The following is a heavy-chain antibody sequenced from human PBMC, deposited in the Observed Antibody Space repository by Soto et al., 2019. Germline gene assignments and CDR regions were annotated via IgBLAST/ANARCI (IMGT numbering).Heavy chain of an antibody. Sequence: SETLSLTCAVSGGSISSGGYSWSWIRQPPGKGLEWIGYIYHSGSTYYNPSLKSRVTISVDRSKNQFSLKLSSVTAADTAVYYCARGGSGDYYYGMDVWGQGTTVTVSS. D-gene: IGHD3-16*01. V-gene: IGHV4-30-2*01. J-gene: IGHJ6*02. CDR2: IYHSGST. CDR1: GGSISSGGYS. CDR3: ARGGSGDYYYGMDV.